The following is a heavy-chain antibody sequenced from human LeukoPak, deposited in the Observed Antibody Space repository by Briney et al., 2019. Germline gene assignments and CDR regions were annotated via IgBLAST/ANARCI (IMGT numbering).Heavy chain of an antibody. V-gene: IGHV3-64*01. D-gene: IGHD1-26*01. CDR3: ARAGFSIVGASEH. Sequence: GGSLRLSCAASGFTFSSYAMHWVRQAPGKGLEYVSAISSNGGSTYYANSVKGRFTISRDNSKNTLYLQMGSLRAEDMAVYYCARAGFSIVGASEHWGQGTLVTVSS. J-gene: IGHJ4*02. CDR2: ISSNGGST. CDR1: GFTFSSYA.